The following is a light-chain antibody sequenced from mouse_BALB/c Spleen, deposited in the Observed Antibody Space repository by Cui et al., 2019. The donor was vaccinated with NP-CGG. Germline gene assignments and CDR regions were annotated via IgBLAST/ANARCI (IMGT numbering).Light chain of an antibody. CDR3: ALWYSNHWV. J-gene: IGLJ1*01. V-gene: IGLV1*01. CDR2: GTN. Sequence: HAVVHEESPPTTSPGETVTLTCRSNTGTVTTSNYANWVQEKPDHLFTGLIGGTNNRAPGIPARFSGSLIGDKAALTITGAQTEDEAIYFCALWYSNHWVFGGGTKLTVL. CDR1: TGTVTTSNY.